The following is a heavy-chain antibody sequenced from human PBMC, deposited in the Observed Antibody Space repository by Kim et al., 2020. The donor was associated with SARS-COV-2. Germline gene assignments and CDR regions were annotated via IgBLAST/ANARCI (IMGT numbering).Heavy chain of an antibody. CDR2: IYPGDSDT. CDR1: GYSFTCYW. J-gene: IGHJ6*02. CDR3: ARQGGPGGSGTYGMDV. Sequence: GESLKISCKGSGYSFTCYWIGWVRQMPGKGLEWMGIIYPGDSDTRYSPSFQGQVTISADKSISTAYLQWSSLKASDTAMYYCARQGGPGGSGTYGMDVWGQGTTVTVSS. D-gene: IGHD3-10*01. V-gene: IGHV5-51*01.